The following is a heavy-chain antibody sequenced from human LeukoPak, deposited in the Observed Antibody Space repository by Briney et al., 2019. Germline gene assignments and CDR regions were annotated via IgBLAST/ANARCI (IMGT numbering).Heavy chain of an antibody. J-gene: IGHJ5*02. CDR3: ARDHEGYSSVHNQNWFDP. D-gene: IGHD6-25*01. CDR2: IDYSGST. V-gene: IGHV4-30-4*08. Sequence: PSQTLSLTCTVSGGSIRSGDYYWSWIRQPPGKGLEWIGYIDYSGSTYYNPSLKSRVTISVDKSKNQFSLKLSSVTAADTAVYYGARDHEGYSSVHNQNWFDPWGQGTLVTVSS. CDR1: GGSIRSGDYY.